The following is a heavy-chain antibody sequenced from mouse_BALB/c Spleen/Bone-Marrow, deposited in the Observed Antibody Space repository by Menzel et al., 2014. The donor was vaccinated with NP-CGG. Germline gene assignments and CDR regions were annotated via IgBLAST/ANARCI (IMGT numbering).Heavy chain of an antibody. Sequence: VQLQQSGAELVKPGASVKLSCTASGFNIKETYMHWVKQRPEQGLEWIGRIDPANGNTKYDPKFQGKATITADTSSNTSYLLLSSLTSEDTAVYYCARWLPLAYWGQGTLVTVSA. CDR1: GFNIKETY. D-gene: IGHD2-2*01. J-gene: IGHJ3*01. CDR2: IDPANGNT. V-gene: IGHV14-3*02. CDR3: ARWLPLAY.